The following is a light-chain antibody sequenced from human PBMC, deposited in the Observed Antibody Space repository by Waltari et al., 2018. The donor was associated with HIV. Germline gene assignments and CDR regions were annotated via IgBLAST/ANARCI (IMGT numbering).Light chain of an antibody. CDR2: EVT. CDR1: SRDVGGYNF. J-gene: IGLJ2*01. CDR3: SSYAGGNNLV. Sequence: QSALTQPPSASGSPGPSVTISCTGTSRDVGGYNFVSWYQQHPGKAPKLMIFEVTKRPSGVPARFSGSKTGNTASLTVSGLQADDEADYYCSSYAGGNNLVFGGGTKLTVL. V-gene: IGLV2-8*01.